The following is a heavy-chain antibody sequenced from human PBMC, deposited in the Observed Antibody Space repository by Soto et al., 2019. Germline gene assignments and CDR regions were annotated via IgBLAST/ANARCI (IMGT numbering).Heavy chain of an antibody. D-gene: IGHD1-26*01. CDR2: ISGSGGST. Sequence: GGSLRLSCAASGFSFSSYAMSWVRQAPGKGLEWVSDISGSGGSTYYADSVKGRFTISRDNSKSTLYLQMSSLRAEDTALYYCAKDRASGGLIYYYYGMDVWGQGTTVTSP. J-gene: IGHJ6*02. V-gene: IGHV3-23*01. CDR1: GFSFSSYA. CDR3: AKDRASGGLIYYYYGMDV.